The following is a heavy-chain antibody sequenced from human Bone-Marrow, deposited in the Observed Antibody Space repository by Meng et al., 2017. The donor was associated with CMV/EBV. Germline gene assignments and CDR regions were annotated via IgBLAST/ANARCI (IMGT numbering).Heavy chain of an antibody. V-gene: IGHV3-23*01. CDR3: AKEIRSHYCSTTSCSDYFDY. J-gene: IGHJ4*02. D-gene: IGHD2-2*01. CDR1: GFTFDTYW. CDR2: IDGSGTNT. Sequence: GESLKISCAASGFTFDTYWMTWVRQAPGKGLEWLSTIDGSGTNTHYADSVKGRFTISRDNSMGTVSLQMNSLRADDTAVYYCAKEIRSHYCSTTSCSDYFDYWGQGTLVTVSS.